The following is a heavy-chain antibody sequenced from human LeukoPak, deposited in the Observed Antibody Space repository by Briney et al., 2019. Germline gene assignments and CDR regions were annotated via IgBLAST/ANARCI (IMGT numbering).Heavy chain of an antibody. Sequence: GASVKVSCKASGYTFSDYYIHWVRQAPGQGLEWMGWINPNSGGTNYAQKFQGRVTMTRDTSISTAYMELSRLRSDDTAVYYCARPGVLWFGEPPLGYWGQGTLVTVSS. J-gene: IGHJ4*02. D-gene: IGHD3-10*01. CDR2: INPNSGGT. CDR1: GYTFSDYY. V-gene: IGHV1-2*02. CDR3: ARPGVLWFGEPPLGY.